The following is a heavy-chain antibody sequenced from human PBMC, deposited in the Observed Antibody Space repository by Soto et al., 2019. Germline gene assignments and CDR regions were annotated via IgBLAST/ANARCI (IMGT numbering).Heavy chain of an antibody. CDR3: ARWNVQYDSYGYF. D-gene: IGHD5-18*01. CDR2: ISYDGSNK. CDR1: GFTFSSYP. V-gene: IGHV3-30-3*01. Sequence: LRLSCAASGFTFSSYPMHWVRQAPGKGLEWVALISYDGSNKYYADSVKGRFTISRDNSKNTLYLQMNSLRAEDTAVYYCARWNVQYDSYGYFWGQGTLVTVSS. J-gene: IGHJ4*02.